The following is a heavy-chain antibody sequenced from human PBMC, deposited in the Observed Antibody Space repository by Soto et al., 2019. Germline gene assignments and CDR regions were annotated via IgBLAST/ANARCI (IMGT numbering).Heavy chain of an antibody. Sequence: ASVKVSCKASGYTFTGYYMHWVRQAPGQGLEWMGWINPNSGGTNYAQKFQGRVTMTRDTSISTAYMELSRLRSDDTAVYYCARMVGANHYVLRFLEWLGYYFDYWGQGTLVTVSS. CDR2: INPNSGGT. D-gene: IGHD3-3*01. J-gene: IGHJ4*02. V-gene: IGHV1-2*02. CDR1: GYTFTGYY. CDR3: ARMVGANHYVLRFLEWLGYYFDY.